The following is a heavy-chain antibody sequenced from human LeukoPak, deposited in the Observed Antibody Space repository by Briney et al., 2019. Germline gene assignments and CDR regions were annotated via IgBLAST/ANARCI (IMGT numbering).Heavy chain of an antibody. D-gene: IGHD7-27*01. CDR3: VRHQSSANWGYELDS. CDR2: IYYGVTT. Sequence: PSETLSLTCTVSGASISSYYWSWIRQPPGKGLEWIGSIYYGVTTYYNPSLKSRVTISVDTSKNQFSLKLSSVTAADTAVYYCVRHQSSANWGYELDSWGQGTLVTVSS. V-gene: IGHV4-59*05. CDR1: GASISSYY. J-gene: IGHJ4*02.